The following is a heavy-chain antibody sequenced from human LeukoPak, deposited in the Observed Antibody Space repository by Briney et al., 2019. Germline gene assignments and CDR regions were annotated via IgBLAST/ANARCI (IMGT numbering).Heavy chain of an antibody. D-gene: IGHD3-9*01. Sequence: PSETLSLTCAVSGYSISSGYYWGWIRQPPGKGLEWIGSIYHSGSTCYNPSLKSRVTISVDTSKNQFSLKLSSVTAADTAVYYCARRYYDIDYWGQGTLVTVSS. CDR2: IYHSGST. J-gene: IGHJ4*02. CDR1: GYSISSGYY. CDR3: ARRYYDIDY. V-gene: IGHV4-38-2*01.